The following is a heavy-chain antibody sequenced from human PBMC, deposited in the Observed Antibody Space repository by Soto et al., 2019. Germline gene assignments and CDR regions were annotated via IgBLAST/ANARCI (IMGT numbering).Heavy chain of an antibody. V-gene: IGHV1-18*01. CDR1: GYTFTSYG. J-gene: IGHJ4*02. CDR3: ESETSDGTDY. D-gene: IGHD1-1*01. CDR2: ISAYNGNT. Sequence: ASVKVSCKASGYTFTSYGITWVRQAPGQGLEWMGWISAYNGNTIYAQKLQGRVTVTTDTSTSTAYMELRSLRSDDTAIYSCESETSDGTDYWGQGTLVTVSS.